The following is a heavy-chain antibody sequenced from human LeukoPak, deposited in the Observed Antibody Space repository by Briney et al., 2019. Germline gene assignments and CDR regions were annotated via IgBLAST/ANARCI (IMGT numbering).Heavy chain of an antibody. CDR3: ARDTHRTGRRFDP. J-gene: IGHJ5*02. D-gene: IGHD1-14*01. CDR1: GYTFTSYD. CDR2: MNPNSGNT. V-gene: IGHV1-8*01. Sequence: ASVKVSCKASGYTFTSYDINWVRQATGQGLEWMGWMNPNSGNTGYAQKFQGRVTMTRDTSTSTVYMELSSLRSEDTAVYYCARDTHRTGRRFDPWGQGTLVTVSS.